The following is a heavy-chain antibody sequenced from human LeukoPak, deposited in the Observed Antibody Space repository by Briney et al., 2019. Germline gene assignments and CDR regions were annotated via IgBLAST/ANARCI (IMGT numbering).Heavy chain of an antibody. J-gene: IGHJ3*02. D-gene: IGHD3/OR15-3a*01. Sequence: GGSLRLSCAASGFSFSDYYMSWIRQAPGNGLEWVSYISSSDGNIYYADSVRGRFTMCRDNAKKSLFLQMNRLRAEDTAVYYCARFGTGYGALDIWGQGTTVTVSS. CDR2: ISSSDGNI. CDR1: GFSFSDYY. CDR3: ARFGTGYGALDI. V-gene: IGHV3-11*04.